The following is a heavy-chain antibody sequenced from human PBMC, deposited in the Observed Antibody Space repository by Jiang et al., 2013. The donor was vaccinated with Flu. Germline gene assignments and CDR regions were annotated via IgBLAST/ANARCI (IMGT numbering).Heavy chain of an antibody. CDR3: ARQEVATIWSPNWFDP. D-gene: IGHD5-12*01. Sequence: GLVKPSETLSLTCTVSGGSISSSSYYWGWIRQPPGKGLEWIGSIYYSGSTYYNPSLKSRVTISVDTSKNQFSLKLSSVTAADTAVYYCARQEVATIWSPNWFDPWGQGTLVTVSS. CDR2: IYYSGST. CDR1: GGSISSSSYY. J-gene: IGHJ5*02. V-gene: IGHV4-39*07.